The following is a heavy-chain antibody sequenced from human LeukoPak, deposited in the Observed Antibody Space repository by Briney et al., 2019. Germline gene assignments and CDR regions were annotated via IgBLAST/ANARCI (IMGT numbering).Heavy chain of an antibody. CDR3: AKSSRYGTGWYGRIDY. J-gene: IGHJ4*02. Sequence: GGSLRLSCAASGFTFSSYAMSWVRQAPGKGLEWVSAINDGGDNKQYTDSVKGRFTISRDNSKNTLYLQMNSLRADDTAVCYCAKSSRYGTGWYGRIDYWGQGMLVTVSS. D-gene: IGHD6-19*01. CDR1: GFTFSSYA. V-gene: IGHV3-23*01. CDR2: INDGGDNK.